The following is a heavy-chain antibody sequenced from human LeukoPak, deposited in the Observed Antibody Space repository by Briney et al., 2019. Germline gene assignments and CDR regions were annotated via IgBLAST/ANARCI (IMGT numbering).Heavy chain of an antibody. CDR2: ISAYNGNT. V-gene: IGHV1-18*01. D-gene: IGHD3-22*01. Sequence: ASVKVSCKASGYTFTSYGISWVRQAPGQGLEWMGWISAYNGNTNYAQKLQGRVTMTTDTSTSTAYMELRSLRSDDTAVYYCARDLGPGDSSGYGFDYWGQGTLVTVPS. CDR3: ARDLGPGDSSGYGFDY. CDR1: GYTFTSYG. J-gene: IGHJ4*02.